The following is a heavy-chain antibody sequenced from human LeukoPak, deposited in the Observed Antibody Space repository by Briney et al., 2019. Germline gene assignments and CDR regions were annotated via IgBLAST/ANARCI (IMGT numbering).Heavy chain of an antibody. V-gene: IGHV6-1*01. D-gene: IGHD3-22*01. CDR2: TYYRSKWYN. Sequence: PSQTLSLTCAISGDSVSSNSAAWNWVRQSRSRGLEWLGRTYYRSKWYNDYAVSVKSRITINPDTSKNQFSLQLNSVTPEDTAVYYCAREGYYDSSGYLLKYYFDYWGQGTLVTVSS. CDR3: AREGYYDSSGYLLKYYFDY. J-gene: IGHJ4*02. CDR1: GDSVSSNSAA.